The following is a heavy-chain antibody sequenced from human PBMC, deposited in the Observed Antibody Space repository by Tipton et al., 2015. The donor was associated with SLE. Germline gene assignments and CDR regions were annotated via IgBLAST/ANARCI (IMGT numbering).Heavy chain of an antibody. CDR3: ARGSLAVAAPYFDY. CDR2: IYYSGST. J-gene: IGHJ4*02. Sequence: TLSLTCTVSGGSISSGGYYWSGIRQHPGKGLEWIGYIYYSGSTYYNPSLKSRVTISVDTSKNQYSLKLSSVTAADTAVYYCARGSLAVAAPYFDYWGQGTLVTVSS. D-gene: IGHD6-19*01. V-gene: IGHV4-31*03. CDR1: GGSISSGGYY.